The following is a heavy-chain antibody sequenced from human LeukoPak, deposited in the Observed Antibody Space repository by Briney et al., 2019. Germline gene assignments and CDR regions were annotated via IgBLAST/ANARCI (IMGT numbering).Heavy chain of an antibody. CDR2: ISYDGSNK. V-gene: IGHV3-30*18. CDR3: AKADYYDSSGYYSFDY. Sequence: GGSLRLSCVTSGFTFRSYAMTWVRQAHGKGLEWVAVISYDGSNKYYADSVKGRFTISRDNSKNTLYLQMNSLRAEDTAVYYCAKADYYDSSGYYSFDYWGQGTLVTVSS. J-gene: IGHJ4*02. D-gene: IGHD3-22*01. CDR1: GFTFRSYA.